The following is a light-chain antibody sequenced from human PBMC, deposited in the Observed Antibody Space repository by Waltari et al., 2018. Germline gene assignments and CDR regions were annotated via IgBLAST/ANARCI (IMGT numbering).Light chain of an antibody. J-gene: IGLJ2*01. Sequence: QSALTQPRSVSGSPGQSVTISCTGTSGDVGDYNYVYWYQEQPGKAPRLTIYDVSERPAGVPDRFSASKSGNTASLTISGLQAEDEGSYHCCSRAGSSVVFGGGTKLTVL. CDR3: CSRAGSSVV. V-gene: IGLV2-11*01. CDR1: SGDVGDYNY. CDR2: DVS.